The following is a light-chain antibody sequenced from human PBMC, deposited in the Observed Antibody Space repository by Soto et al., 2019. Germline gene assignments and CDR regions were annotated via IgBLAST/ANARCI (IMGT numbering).Light chain of an antibody. V-gene: IGKV3-20*01. CDR1: HAVSSSY. CDR2: SAS. CDR3: QQYGYSFWT. J-gene: IGKJ1*01. Sequence: ELVLTPSPVPLSLSPGERATLSRRGGHAVSSSYLAWYQQKPGQAPRLLIYSASSRATGVPTRFSGSGSGADYTLTISRLEPEDSAVYYCQQYGYSFWTFGQGTKVDIK.